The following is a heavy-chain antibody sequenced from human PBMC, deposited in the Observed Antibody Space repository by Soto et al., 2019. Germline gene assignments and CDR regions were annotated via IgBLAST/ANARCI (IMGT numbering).Heavy chain of an antibody. V-gene: IGHV1-2*04. J-gene: IGHJ4*02. CDR2: INPNSGGT. CDR3: ARDLGSGYDRPEFDY. D-gene: IGHD5-12*01. CDR1: GYTFTGYY. Sequence: GASVKVSCKASGYTFTGYYMHWVRQAPGQGLEWMGWINPNSGGTNYAQKFQGWVTMTRDTSISTAYMELSRLRSDDTAVYYCARDLGSGYDRPEFDYWGQGTLVTVSS.